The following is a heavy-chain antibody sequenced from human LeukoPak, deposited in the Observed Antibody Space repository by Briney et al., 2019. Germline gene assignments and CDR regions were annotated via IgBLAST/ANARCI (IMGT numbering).Heavy chain of an antibody. D-gene: IGHD3-3*01. CDR2: ISGSGGST. V-gene: IGHV3-23*01. Sequence: GGSLRLSCAASGFTFSNYAKSWVRQAPGKGLEWVSAISGSGGSTYYADSVKGRFTISRDNSKNTLYLQMNSLRAEDTAVYYCAKGVYDFWSGYYTEYYFDYWGQGTLVTVSS. J-gene: IGHJ4*02. CDR3: AKGVYDFWSGYYTEYYFDY. CDR1: GFTFSNYA.